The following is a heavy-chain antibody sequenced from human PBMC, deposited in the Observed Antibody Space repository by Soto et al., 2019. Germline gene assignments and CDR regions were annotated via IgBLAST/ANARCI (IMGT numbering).Heavy chain of an antibody. Sequence: PSETLSLTCSVSGGSISSYYWIWIRQPAGKGLEWIGRIYTSGSTNYNPSLKSRVTMSVDTSKNQFSLNLSSVTAADTAVYYCARDSSGYYYLFDYWGQGTLVTVSS. D-gene: IGHD3-22*01. J-gene: IGHJ4*02. CDR3: ARDSSGYYYLFDY. CDR2: IYTSGST. V-gene: IGHV4-4*07. CDR1: GGSISSYY.